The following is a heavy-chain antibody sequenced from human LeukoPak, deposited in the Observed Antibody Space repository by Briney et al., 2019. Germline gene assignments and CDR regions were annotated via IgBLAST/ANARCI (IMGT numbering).Heavy chain of an antibody. CDR2: ISAYNGNT. J-gene: IGHJ4*02. V-gene: IGHV1-18*01. CDR1: GYPFTSYG. D-gene: IGHD3-9*01. CDR3: ARGDDILTGYFRGFDY. Sequence: ASVKLSCQASGYPFTSYGISWVRQPPGQGLEWMGWISAYNGNTNDAQKLQGRVTMTTATSSTPAYMELRSLRSDDTALYFCARGDDILTGYFRGFDYWGQGTLVTVSS.